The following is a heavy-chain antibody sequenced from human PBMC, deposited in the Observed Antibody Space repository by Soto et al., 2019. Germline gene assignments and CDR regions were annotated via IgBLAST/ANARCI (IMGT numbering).Heavy chain of an antibody. Sequence: GGSLRLSCAASGFTFSSYGMHWVRQAPGKGLEWVAVISYDGSNKYYADSVKGRFTISRDNSKNTLYLQMNSLRAEDTAVYYCAKDHYYDSSGYLGYWGQGTLVTVSS. CDR2: ISYDGSNK. CDR3: AKDHYYDSSGYLGY. J-gene: IGHJ4*02. D-gene: IGHD3-22*01. V-gene: IGHV3-30*18. CDR1: GFTFSSYG.